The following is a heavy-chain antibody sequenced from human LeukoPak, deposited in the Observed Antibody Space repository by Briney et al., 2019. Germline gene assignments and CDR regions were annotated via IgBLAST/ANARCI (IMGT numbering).Heavy chain of an antibody. D-gene: IGHD3-22*01. Sequence: GGSLRLSCAASGFTFSSYAMSWVRQAPGKGLEWVSAISGSGGSTYYADSVKGRFTISRDNSKNTLYLQMNSLRAEDTAVYYCAKSIDYYDSSGNYYFDYWGQGTLVTVSS. CDR3: AKSIDYYDSSGNYYFDY. J-gene: IGHJ4*02. V-gene: IGHV3-23*01. CDR2: ISGSGGST. CDR1: GFTFSSYA.